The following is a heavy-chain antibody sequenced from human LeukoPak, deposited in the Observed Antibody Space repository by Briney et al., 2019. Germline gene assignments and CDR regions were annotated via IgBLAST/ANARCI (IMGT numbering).Heavy chain of an antibody. D-gene: IGHD2-8*01. CDR3: ARDVLLDY. Sequence: GGSLRLSCAASGFTFSSSAMSWVRQAPGKGLEWVSSISGSGGSPYYADSVKGRFTISRDNAKNSLYLQMNSLRAEDTAVYYCARDVLLDYWGQGTLVTVSS. CDR2: ISGSGGSP. CDR1: GFTFSSSA. V-gene: IGHV3-23*01. J-gene: IGHJ4*02.